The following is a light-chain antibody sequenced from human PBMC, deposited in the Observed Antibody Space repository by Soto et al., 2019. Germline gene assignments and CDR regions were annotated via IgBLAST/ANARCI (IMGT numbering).Light chain of an antibody. Sequence: QAVVTQEPSLTVSPGGTVTLTCGSSTGAVTSGHYPYWFQQKSGQAPRALIYDTSNKHSWTPARFSGSLLGGKAALTLSGAQREDEAEYYCLLSFSGTHVVFGGGTKLTVL. CDR3: LLSFSGTHVV. CDR1: TGAVTSGHY. J-gene: IGLJ2*01. V-gene: IGLV7-46*01. CDR2: DTS.